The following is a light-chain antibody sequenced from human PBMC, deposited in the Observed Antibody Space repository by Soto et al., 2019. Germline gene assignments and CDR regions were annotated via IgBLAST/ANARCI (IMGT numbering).Light chain of an antibody. CDR1: QDISKF. CDR2: AAS. J-gene: IGKJ4*01. V-gene: IGKV1-16*02. CDR3: QQYMDYPLT. Sequence: DIRMTQSPSSLSASVGDRVTITCRASQDISKFLAWFQQKPGKAPKPLIYAASNLQNGVPSKFSGSGSGTDFTLTISSLQPEDFATYYCQQYMDYPLTFGGGTKVESK.